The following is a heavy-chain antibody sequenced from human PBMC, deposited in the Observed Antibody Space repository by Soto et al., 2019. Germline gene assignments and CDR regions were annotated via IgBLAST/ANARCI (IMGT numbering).Heavy chain of an antibody. D-gene: IGHD1-26*01. J-gene: IGHJ4*02. CDR3: ARADIYSGSYYFFDY. V-gene: IGHV4-30-4*01. Sequence: SETLSLTCTVSGASISIGNYYWSWIRQPPGKGLEWIGYISYSGNTYYNPSLKSRLTISVDTSKNQFSLNLSSVTAADTAVYYCARADIYSGSYYFFDYWGQGTLVTVSS. CDR2: ISYSGNT. CDR1: GASISIGNYY.